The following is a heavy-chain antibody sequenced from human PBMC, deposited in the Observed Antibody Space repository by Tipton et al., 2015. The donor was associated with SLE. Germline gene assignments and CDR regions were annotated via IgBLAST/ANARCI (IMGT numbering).Heavy chain of an antibody. V-gene: IGHV4-39*01. CDR2: IYYSGST. CDR1: GDSISSSTYY. D-gene: IGHD6-13*01. CDR3: ARLWYSSSY. J-gene: IGHJ4*02. Sequence: TLSLTCTVSGDSISSSTYYWGWIRQPPGKGLEWIGNIYYSGSTYYNPSLKSRVTISVDTSKNQFSLKPSSVTAADTAVYYCARLWYSSSYWGQGTLVTVSS.